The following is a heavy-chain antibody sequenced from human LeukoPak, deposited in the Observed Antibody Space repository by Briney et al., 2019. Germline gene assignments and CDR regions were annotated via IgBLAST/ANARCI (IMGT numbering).Heavy chain of an antibody. D-gene: IGHD3-22*01. CDR1: GGSISSGSYY. CDR2: IYTSGST. J-gene: IGHJ5*02. Sequence: SETLSLTCTVSGGSISSGSYYWSWIRQPAGKGLEWIGRIYTSGSTNYNPSLKSRVTISVDTSKKQFSLKLSSVTAADTAVYYCAREKIGYYDGSGRGWFDPWGQGTLVTVSS. CDR3: AREKIGYYDGSGRGWFDP. V-gene: IGHV4-61*02.